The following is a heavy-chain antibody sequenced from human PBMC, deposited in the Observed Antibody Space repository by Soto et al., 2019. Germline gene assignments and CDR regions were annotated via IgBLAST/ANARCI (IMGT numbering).Heavy chain of an antibody. D-gene: IGHD3-16*01. J-gene: IGHJ4*02. CDR3: ARSQRGRTDFTFEY. CDR2: IYYSGTT. CDR1: GDSVSNDNYY. V-gene: IGHV4-61*01. Sequence: SETLSLTCAVSGDSVSNDNYYLSWIRQPPGKGLEWIGYIYYSGTTNYNSYLKSRLSLSVDMSKNQFSLKLASVTAADTAVYFCARSQRGRTDFTFEYWGQGALVTVSS.